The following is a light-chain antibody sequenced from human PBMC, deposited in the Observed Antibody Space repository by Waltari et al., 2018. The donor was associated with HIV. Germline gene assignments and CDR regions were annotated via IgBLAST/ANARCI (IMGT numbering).Light chain of an antibody. Sequence: QSALTQPASVSGSPGQSITISCTGTSSNVGSDDLVSWYQQHPGEAPKLIIYEVTKRPSGVSNHFSGSRSGNTASLTISGLQAEDEADYYCCSCPRSGIRYVFGTGTKVTVL. CDR1: SSNVGSDDL. CDR2: EVT. CDR3: CSCPRSGIRYV. V-gene: IGLV2-23*02. J-gene: IGLJ1*01.